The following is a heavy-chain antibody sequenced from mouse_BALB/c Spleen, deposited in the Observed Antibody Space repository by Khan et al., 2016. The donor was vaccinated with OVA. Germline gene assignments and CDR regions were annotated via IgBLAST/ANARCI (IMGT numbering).Heavy chain of an antibody. Sequence: EVELVESGGGLVKPGGSLKLSCAASGYTFSSYAVSWVRQTPEKRLEWVATINSDGAYTYYPDSVKGRFTIARDKAMSTLYLQLSSLRSEDTAVYYCARHSFGPFAYWGQGTLVTVSA. CDR2: INSDGAYT. CDR1: GYTFSSYA. V-gene: IGHV5-9-3*01. J-gene: IGHJ3*01. CDR3: ARHSFGPFAY. D-gene: IGHD1-1*01.